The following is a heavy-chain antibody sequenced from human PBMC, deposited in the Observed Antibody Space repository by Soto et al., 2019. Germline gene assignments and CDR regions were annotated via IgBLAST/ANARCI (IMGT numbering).Heavy chain of an antibody. J-gene: IGHJ4*02. Sequence: GGSLRLSCAASGFTFSIYAMTWVRQAPGKGLEWVSSITSSGGTYNADSVKGRFTISRDNSKNTLYLQMNSLRAEDTAVYYCGQGLAPLDYWGQGTLVTVSS. CDR3: GQGLAPLDY. D-gene: IGHD6-19*01. CDR1: GFTFSIYA. CDR2: ITSSGGT. V-gene: IGHV3-23*01.